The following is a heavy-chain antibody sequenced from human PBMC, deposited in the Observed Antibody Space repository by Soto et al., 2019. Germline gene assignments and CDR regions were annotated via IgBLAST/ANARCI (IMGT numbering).Heavy chain of an antibody. CDR2: INWNGGST. J-gene: IGHJ4*02. CDR3: ARVRPEWEPDPPSYYFDY. Sequence: EVQLVESGGGVVRPGGSLRLSCAASGFTFDDYGMSWVRQAPGKGLEWVSGINWNGGSTGYADSVKGRFTISRDNAKNSLYLQMNSLRAEDTALYYCARVRPEWEPDPPSYYFDYWGQGTLVTVSS. V-gene: IGHV3-20*04. D-gene: IGHD1-26*01. CDR1: GFTFDDYG.